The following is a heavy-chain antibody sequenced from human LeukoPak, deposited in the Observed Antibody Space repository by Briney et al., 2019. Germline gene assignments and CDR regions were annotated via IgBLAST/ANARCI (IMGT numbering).Heavy chain of an antibody. CDR1: GFTFSTYE. Sequence: GGSLRLSCAASGFTFSTYEMNWVRQAPGKGLEWVSYINSRGNTKHYSDSVKGRFTVSRDNAKNSLYLQMNSLRAEDTAMYYCARDQNWSPDWWGPGTLVTVSS. V-gene: IGHV3-48*03. CDR3: ARDQNWSPDW. D-gene: IGHD1-1*01. CDR2: INSRGNTK. J-gene: IGHJ4*02.